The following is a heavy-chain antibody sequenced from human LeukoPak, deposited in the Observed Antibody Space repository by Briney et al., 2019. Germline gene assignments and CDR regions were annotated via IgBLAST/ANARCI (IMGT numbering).Heavy chain of an antibody. V-gene: IGHV5-51*01. CDR1: GSSFTSYW. D-gene: IGHD2-2*02. Sequence: GESLKISCKGSGSSFTSYWIGWVRQMPGKGLEWMGIIYPGDSDTRYSPSFQGQVTISADKSISTAYLQWSRLKASDTAMYYCARAYCSSSSCDSYNWFDPWGQGTLVTVSS. J-gene: IGHJ5*02. CDR2: IYPGDSDT. CDR3: ARAYCSSSSCDSYNWFDP.